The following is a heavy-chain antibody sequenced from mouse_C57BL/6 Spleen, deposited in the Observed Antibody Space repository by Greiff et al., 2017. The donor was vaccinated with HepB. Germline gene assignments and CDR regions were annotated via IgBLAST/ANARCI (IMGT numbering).Heavy chain of an antibody. CDR3: ARNYYGTYYYAMDY. Sequence: QVQLQQPGAELVKPGASVKMSCKASGYTFTSYWVTWVKQRPGQGLEWIGDIYPGSGSTNYNEKFKSKATLTVDTSSSTAYMQLSSLTSEDSAVYYCARNYYGTYYYAMDYWGQGTSVTVSS. V-gene: IGHV1-55*01. CDR1: GYTFTSYW. CDR2: IYPGSGST. J-gene: IGHJ4*01. D-gene: IGHD2-1*01.